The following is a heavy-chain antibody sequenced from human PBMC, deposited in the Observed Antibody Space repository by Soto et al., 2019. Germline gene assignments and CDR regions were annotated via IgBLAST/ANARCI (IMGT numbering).Heavy chain of an antibody. J-gene: IGHJ4*02. D-gene: IGHD3-22*01. CDR1: GFTFSNYW. CDR2: INTDGSGT. V-gene: IGHV3-74*01. Sequence: GGSLRLSCAASGFTFSNYWMHWVRQAPGKGLVWVSRINTDGSGTSYADSVKGRFTISRDNAKNTLYLQMNSLRAEDTAVYYCARDSYDSSGYYYGFDYWGQGTLVTVSS. CDR3: ARDSYDSSGYYYGFDY.